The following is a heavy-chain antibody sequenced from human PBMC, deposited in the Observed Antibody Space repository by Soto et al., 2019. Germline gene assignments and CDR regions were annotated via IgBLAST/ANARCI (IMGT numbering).Heavy chain of an antibody. CDR2: IVPMFGTA. D-gene: IGHD3-3*01. Sequence: QVQLVQSGAEVKKPGSSVNVSCKTSAGTFGNSAVTWVRQAPGQGLEWLGGIVPMFGTANYAQKFQGRVTITADESTITAYMELNSLKTDDTAVYYCARDGDPQSAFWSGPLGGGRFDPWGQGTLVTVSS. CDR3: ARDGDPQSAFWSGPLGGGRFDP. J-gene: IGHJ5*02. CDR1: AGTFGNSA. V-gene: IGHV1-69*12.